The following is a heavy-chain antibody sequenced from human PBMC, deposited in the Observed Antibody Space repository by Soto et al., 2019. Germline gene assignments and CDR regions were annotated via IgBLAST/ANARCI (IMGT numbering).Heavy chain of an antibody. V-gene: IGHV4-4*07. J-gene: IGHJ5*02. CDR3: GRDVTKTLRDWSDP. CDR2: IYATGTT. CDR1: GASISGFY. D-gene: IGHD1-1*01. Sequence: QVQLQESGPGLVKPSETLSLTCTVSGASISGFYWSWIRKSAGKGLAWIGRIYATGTTDYNPSLKSRVMMSVDTSKKLFSLKLTSVTAADTAVYYCGRDVTKTLRDWSDPLGQGISVTVSS.